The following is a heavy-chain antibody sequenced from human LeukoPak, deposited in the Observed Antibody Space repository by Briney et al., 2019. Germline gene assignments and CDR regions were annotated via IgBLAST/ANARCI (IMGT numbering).Heavy chain of an antibody. CDR1: GYSFTSYW. CDR2: IYPGGSDT. D-gene: IGHD3-22*01. CDR3: ARRNPAPRYYYDSTHDAFDI. J-gene: IGHJ3*02. V-gene: IGHV5-51*01. Sequence: GESLKISCKGSGYSFTSYWIGWVRQMPGKGLEWMGIIYPGGSDTRYSPSFQGQVTISADKSISTAYLQWSSLKASDTAMYYWARRNPAPRYYYDSTHDAFDIWGQGTMVTVSS.